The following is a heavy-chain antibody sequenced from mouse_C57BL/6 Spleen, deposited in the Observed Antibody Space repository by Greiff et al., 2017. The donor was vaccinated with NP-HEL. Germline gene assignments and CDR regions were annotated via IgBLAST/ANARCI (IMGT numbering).Heavy chain of an antibody. V-gene: IGHV7-3*01. Sequence: EVQGVESGGGLVQPGGSLSLSCAASGFTFTDYYMSWVRQPPGKALEWLGFIRNKANGYTTEYSASVKGRFTISRDNSQSILYLQMNALRAEDSATYYCARYYYGSSRYYFDYWGQGTTLTVSS. J-gene: IGHJ2*01. D-gene: IGHD1-1*01. CDR1: GFTFTDYY. CDR2: IRNKANGYTT. CDR3: ARYYYGSSRYYFDY.